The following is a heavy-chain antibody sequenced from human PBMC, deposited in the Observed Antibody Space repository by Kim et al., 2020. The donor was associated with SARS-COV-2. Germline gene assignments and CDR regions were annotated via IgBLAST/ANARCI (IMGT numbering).Heavy chain of an antibody. V-gene: IGHV1-3*01. Sequence: YSQKFQGRLTITRDTSANTAYMELRRLTTKDTAIYYCARDMDPTVYDYWGQGTLVTVSS. CDR3: ARDMDPTVYDY. J-gene: IGHJ4*02. D-gene: IGHD4-4*01.